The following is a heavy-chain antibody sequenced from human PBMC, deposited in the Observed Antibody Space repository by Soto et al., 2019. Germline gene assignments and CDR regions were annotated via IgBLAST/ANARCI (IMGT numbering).Heavy chain of an antibody. CDR1: GGSISSGGYY. CDR2: IYYSGST. J-gene: IGHJ4*02. D-gene: IGHD3-10*01. Sequence: QVQLQESGPGLVKPSQTLSLTCTVSGGSISSGGYYWSWIRQHPGKGLEWIGYIYYSGSTYYNPSLKSRVPXXVXSSKNQFSLKLSSVTAADTAVYYCARGPGTMAKIDYWCQGTLGTVSS. V-gene: IGHV4-31*03. CDR3: ARGPGTMAKIDY.